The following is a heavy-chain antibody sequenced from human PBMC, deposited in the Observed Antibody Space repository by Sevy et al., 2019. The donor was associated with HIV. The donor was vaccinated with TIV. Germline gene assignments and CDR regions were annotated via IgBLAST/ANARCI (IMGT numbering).Heavy chain of an antibody. V-gene: IGHV3-30*18. D-gene: IGHD3-9*01. Sequence: GGSLRLSCVVSGISFTTSGMHWVRQAPGKGLEWVAVISYHGRDKFYAESVKGRSTISRDNSKNMLYLQMNSLRAEDTAVYYCAKDFTGYNDMDVWGQGTMVTVSS. CDR2: ISYHGRDK. J-gene: IGHJ6*02. CDR3: AKDFTGYNDMDV. CDR1: GISFTTSG.